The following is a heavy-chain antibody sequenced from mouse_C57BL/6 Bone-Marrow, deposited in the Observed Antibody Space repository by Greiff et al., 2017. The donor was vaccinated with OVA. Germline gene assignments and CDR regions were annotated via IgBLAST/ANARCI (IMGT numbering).Heavy chain of an antibody. V-gene: IGHV5-4*01. CDR1: GFTFSSYA. CDR3: ARDGSYYPYFDY. Sequence: EVQLVESGGGLVKPGGSLKLSCAASGFTFSSYAMSWVRQTPEKRLEWVATISHGGSYTYYPDNVKGRFTISRDNAKNTLYLQMSHLKSEDTARYYCARDGSYYPYFDYWGQGTTLTVSS. CDR2: ISHGGSYT. D-gene: IGHD2-10*01. J-gene: IGHJ2*01.